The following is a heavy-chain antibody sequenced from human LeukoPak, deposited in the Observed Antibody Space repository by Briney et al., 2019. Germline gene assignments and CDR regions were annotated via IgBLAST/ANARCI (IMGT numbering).Heavy chain of an antibody. CDR3: ARDKTRSDFWSGYPNYYFDY. CDR1: GYTFTGYY. D-gene: IGHD3-3*01. V-gene: IGHV1-46*01. J-gene: IGHJ4*02. Sequence: ASVKVSCKASGYTFTGYYMHWVRQAPGQGLEWMGIINPSGGSTSYAQKFQGRVTMTRDMSTSTVYMELSSLRSEDTAVYYCARDKTRSDFWSGYPNYYFDYWGQGTLVTVSS. CDR2: INPSGGST.